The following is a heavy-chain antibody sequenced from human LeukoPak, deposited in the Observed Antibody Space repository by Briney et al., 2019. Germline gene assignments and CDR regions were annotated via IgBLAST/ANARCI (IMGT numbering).Heavy chain of an antibody. CDR2: IYYSGST. D-gene: IGHD3-3*01. CDR3: ARPRREWFSSNGAFDI. CDR1: CGSISSSSYY. Sequence: SETLSLTCTVSCGSISSSSYYWGWIRQPPGKGLEWIGSIYYSGSTYYIPSLKSRVTISVDTSKNQFSLNLSSVTAADTAVYYCARPRREWFSSNGAFDIWGQGTMVTVSS. J-gene: IGHJ3*02. V-gene: IGHV4-39*01.